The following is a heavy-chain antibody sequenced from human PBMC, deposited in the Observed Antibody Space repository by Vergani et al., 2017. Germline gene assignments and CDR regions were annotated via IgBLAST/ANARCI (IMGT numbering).Heavy chain of an antibody. CDR1: GYTFTSYY. CDR3: ARDGADCSSTSCYDYYYYYMDV. D-gene: IGHD2-2*01. J-gene: IGHJ6*03. Sequence: QVQLVQSGAEVKKPGASVKVSCKPSGYTFTSYYMHWVRQAPGQGLEWMGIINPSGGSTSYAQKFQGRVTMTRDTSTSTVYMELSSLRSEDTAVYYCARDGADCSSTSCYDYYYYYMDVWGKGTTVTVSS. CDR2: INPSGGST. V-gene: IGHV1-46*01.